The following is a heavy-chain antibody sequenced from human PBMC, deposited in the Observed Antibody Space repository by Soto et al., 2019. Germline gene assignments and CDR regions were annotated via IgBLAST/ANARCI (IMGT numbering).Heavy chain of an antibody. J-gene: IGHJ4*02. CDR1: GGTFSSYA. D-gene: IGHD3-3*01. CDR2: IIPIFGTA. CDR3: SISLRFLEWFAIYFDY. V-gene: IGHV1-69*01. Sequence: QVQLVQSGAEVKKPGSSVKVSCKASGGTFSSYAISWVRQAPGQGLEWMGGIIPIFGTANYAQKFQGRVTITADESTSTAYMALSSLRSEDTAVYYCSISLRFLEWFAIYFDYWGQGTLVTVSS.